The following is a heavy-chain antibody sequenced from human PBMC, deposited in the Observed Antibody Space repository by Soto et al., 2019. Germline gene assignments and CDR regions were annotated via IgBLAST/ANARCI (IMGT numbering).Heavy chain of an antibody. Sequence: GTSVKVSCKASGGTFSSYTISWVRQAPGQGLEWMGRIIPILGIANYAQKFQGRVTITADKSTSTAYMELSSLRSEDTAVYYCARERSVVTNYFDYWGQGTLVTVSS. V-gene: IGHV1-69*04. CDR1: GGTFSSYT. CDR3: ARERSVVTNYFDY. CDR2: IIPILGIA. D-gene: IGHD2-15*01. J-gene: IGHJ4*02.